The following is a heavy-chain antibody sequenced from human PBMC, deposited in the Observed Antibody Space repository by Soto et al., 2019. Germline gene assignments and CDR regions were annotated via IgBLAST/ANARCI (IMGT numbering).Heavy chain of an antibody. D-gene: IGHD2-2*01. CDR2: ISGSGGST. Sequence: PGGSLILSCAASGFTFSSHAMSWVRQAPGKGLEWVSAISGSGGSTYYADSVKGRFTISRDNSKNTLYLQMNSLRVEDTAVYYCARLGYCSCATCKYYFYYYGMDVWGQGTTVTVS. J-gene: IGHJ6*02. V-gene: IGHV3-23*01. CDR1: GFTFSSHA. CDR3: ARLGYCSCATCKYYFYYYGMDV.